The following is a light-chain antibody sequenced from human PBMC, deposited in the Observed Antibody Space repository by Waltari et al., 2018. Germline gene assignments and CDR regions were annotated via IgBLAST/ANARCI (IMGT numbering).Light chain of an antibody. CDR3: AAWDDGLNAWV. V-gene: IGLV1-44*01. Sequence: QSVLTQTPSASGTPGQRVTIPCYGSLSTIGVNPVHWYHQPAGAAPKLLISNTDQWPPGVPDRFYASKSGASASLAISGLQSEDEGDYHCAAWDDGLNAWVFGGGTKVTVL. CDR2: NTD. CDR1: LSTIGVNP. J-gene: IGLJ3*02.